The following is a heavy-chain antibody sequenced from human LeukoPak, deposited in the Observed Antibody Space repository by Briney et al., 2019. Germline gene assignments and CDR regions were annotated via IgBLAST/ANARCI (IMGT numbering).Heavy chain of an antibody. Sequence: PGGSLRLSCAASGFTFSSYWMSWVRQAPGKGLEWVANIKQDGSEKYYVDSVKGRFTISRDNAKNSLYLQMNSLRAEDTAVYYCASSSRNNPRYFDYWGQGTLVTVSS. V-gene: IGHV3-7*01. D-gene: IGHD2/OR15-2a*01. CDR2: IKQDGSEK. CDR3: ASSSRNNPRYFDY. J-gene: IGHJ4*02. CDR1: GFTFSSYW.